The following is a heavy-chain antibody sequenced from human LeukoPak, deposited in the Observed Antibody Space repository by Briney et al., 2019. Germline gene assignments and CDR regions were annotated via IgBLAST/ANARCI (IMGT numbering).Heavy chain of an antibody. Sequence: PGGSLRLSCAASGFTFSSYSMNWVRQAPGKGLEWVAFIRYDGSNKYYADSVKGRFTISRDNSKNTLYLQMNSLRAEDTAVYYCAKDSPSISGWTNSFDYWGQGTLVTVSS. CDR3: AKDSPSISGWTNSFDY. V-gene: IGHV3-30*02. J-gene: IGHJ4*02. CDR1: GFTFSSYS. CDR2: IRYDGSNK. D-gene: IGHD6-19*01.